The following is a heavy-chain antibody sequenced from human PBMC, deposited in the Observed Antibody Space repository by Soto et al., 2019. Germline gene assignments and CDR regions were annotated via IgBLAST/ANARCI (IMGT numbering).Heavy chain of an antibody. V-gene: IGHV5-51*01. CDR2: IYPGDSDT. Sequence: GESLKISCKSSGYIFSKYWIGWVRQMPGKGLEWMGIIYPGDSDTRYSPSFQGQVTISADKSISTAYLQWRSLKASDTAIYYCARHGGRLIAPAYWGQGTLVTVSS. CDR3: ARHGGRLIAPAY. D-gene: IGHD2-2*01. CDR1: GYIFSKYW. J-gene: IGHJ4*02.